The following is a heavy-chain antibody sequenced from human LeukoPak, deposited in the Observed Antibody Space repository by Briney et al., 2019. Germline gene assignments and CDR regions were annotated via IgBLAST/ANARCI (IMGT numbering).Heavy chain of an antibody. CDR2: MYYSGST. CDR1: GGSISSGSYY. D-gene: IGHD4-17*01. CDR3: ARAGGNGDYDY. Sequence: SETLSLTCAVSGGSISSGSYYWSWIRQHPGKGLEWIGYMYYSGSTHYNPSLKSRTTISADTSKNQFSLKLSSVTAADTAVYYCARAGGNGDYDYWGQGTLVTVSS. V-gene: IGHV4-31*11. J-gene: IGHJ4*02.